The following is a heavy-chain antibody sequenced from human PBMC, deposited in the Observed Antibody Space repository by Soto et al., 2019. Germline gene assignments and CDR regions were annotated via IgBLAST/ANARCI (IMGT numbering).Heavy chain of an antibody. D-gene: IGHD2-2*01. CDR3: ARATGSNNPFDY. V-gene: IGHV3-74*01. CDR2: ISTDGSST. J-gene: IGHJ4*02. CDR1: GFTFSTYW. Sequence: PGGSLRLSCAATGFTFSTYWMHWVRQGPGKGLVWVSRISTDGSSTTYADSVKGRFTISRDNAKNTLYLQMNSLRAEDTAVYYCARATGSNNPFDYWAQESLVTVSS.